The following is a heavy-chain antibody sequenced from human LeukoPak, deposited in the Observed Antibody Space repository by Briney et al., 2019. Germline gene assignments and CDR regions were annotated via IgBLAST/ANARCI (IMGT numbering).Heavy chain of an antibody. Sequence: DPSETLSLTCAVSGGSISSGGYSWSWIRQPPGKGLEWIGYIYYSGSTYYNPSLKSRVTISVDTSKNQFSLKLSSVTAADTAVYYCARSGYIVGAKLGYWGQGTLVTVSS. CDR1: GGSISSGGYS. D-gene: IGHD1-26*01. J-gene: IGHJ4*02. V-gene: IGHV4-30-2*03. CDR3: ARSGYIVGAKLGY. CDR2: IYYSGST.